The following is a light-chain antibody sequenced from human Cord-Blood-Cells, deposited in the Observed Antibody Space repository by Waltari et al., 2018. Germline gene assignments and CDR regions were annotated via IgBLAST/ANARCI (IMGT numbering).Light chain of an antibody. CDR3: QQYGSSPEWT. V-gene: IGKV3-20*01. CDR2: GAS. J-gene: IGKJ1*01. Sequence: EIVLTQPPGTLSLSPGDRATLSCRASQSVSSSYLAWYQQKPGQAPRLLIYGASSRATGIPDRFSGSGSGTDFTLTISRLEPEDYAVYYCQQYGSSPEWTFGQGTKVEIK. CDR1: QSVSSSY.